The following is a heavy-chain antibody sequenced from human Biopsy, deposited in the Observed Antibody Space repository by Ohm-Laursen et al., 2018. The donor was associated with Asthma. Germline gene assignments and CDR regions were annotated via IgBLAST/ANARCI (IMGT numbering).Heavy chain of an antibody. CDR1: GFVFSQCG. Sequence: RSLRLSCTASGFVFSQCGMHWVRQGPDKGLEWVALVSSDGHNKYYEDSVKGRFTISRDNSRNRLYLQINSLTVEDSAVYFCARQSGQEYGDSIPFDTWGQGTKVAVSS. CDR2: VSSDGHNK. J-gene: IGHJ3*02. V-gene: IGHV3-30*03. CDR3: ARQSGQEYGDSIPFDT. D-gene: IGHD3-22*01.